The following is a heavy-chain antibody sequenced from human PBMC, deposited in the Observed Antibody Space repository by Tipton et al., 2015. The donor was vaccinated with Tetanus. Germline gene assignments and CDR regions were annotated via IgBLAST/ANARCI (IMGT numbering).Heavy chain of an antibody. CDR2: IYYSGST. CDR1: GGSISSGGYY. D-gene: IGHD2-15*01. Sequence: LRLSCTVSGGSISSGGYYWSWIRQHPGKGLEWIGYIYYSGSTYYNPSLKSRVTISVDTSKNQFSLKLSSVTAADTAVYYCARDLTLSGGSPKGLDYWGQGTLVTVSS. CDR3: ARDLTLSGGSPKGLDY. J-gene: IGHJ4*02. V-gene: IGHV4-31*02.